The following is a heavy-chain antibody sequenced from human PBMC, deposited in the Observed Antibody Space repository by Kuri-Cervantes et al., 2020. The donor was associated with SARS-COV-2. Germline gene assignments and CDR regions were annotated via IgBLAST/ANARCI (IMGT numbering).Heavy chain of an antibody. CDR1: GFTFSNAW. D-gene: IGHD2-15*01. V-gene: IGHV3-30*02. CDR2: IRYDGSNK. Sequence: GGSLRLSCAASGFTFSNAWMSWVRQAPGKGLEWVAFIRYDGSNKYYADSVKGRFTISRDNAKNSLYLQMNSLRAEDTAVYYCACSQDDLLVDAFDIWGQGTMVTVSS. J-gene: IGHJ3*02. CDR3: ACSQDDLLVDAFDI.